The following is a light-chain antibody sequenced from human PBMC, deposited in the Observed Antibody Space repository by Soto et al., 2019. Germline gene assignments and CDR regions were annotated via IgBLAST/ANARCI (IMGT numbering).Light chain of an antibody. CDR2: NAS. CDR3: QQYDLPTA. Sequence: EIVMTQSPDTLSVSPGERATLSCRASQSVSTNLAWYQQKPGQAPRLLIFNASTRAAGIAARFSGSGSATGFTRTISRLQSEEFAVYYCQQYDLPTAFGGGTKVEMK. CDR1: QSVSTN. V-gene: IGKV3-15*01. J-gene: IGKJ4*01.